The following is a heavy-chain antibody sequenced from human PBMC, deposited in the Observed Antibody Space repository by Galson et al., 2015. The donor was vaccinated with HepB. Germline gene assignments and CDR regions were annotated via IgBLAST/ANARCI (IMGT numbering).Heavy chain of an antibody. V-gene: IGHV1-18*01. Sequence: SVKVSCKASGYTFTSYAITWVRQAPGQGLEWMGWISSYNGNTNYAQKFQGRVTMTTDTSTSTAYMELRSLRSDDTAVYYCARNGTTVTTPAPYFDYWGQGTLVTVSS. CDR3: ARNGTTVTTPAPYFDY. D-gene: IGHD4-17*01. J-gene: IGHJ4*02. CDR2: ISSYNGNT. CDR1: GYTFTSYA.